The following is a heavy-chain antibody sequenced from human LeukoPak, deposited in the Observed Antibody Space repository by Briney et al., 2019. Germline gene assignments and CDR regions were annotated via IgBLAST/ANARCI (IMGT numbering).Heavy chain of an antibody. CDR2: IYTSGST. CDR1: GGSISSGSYY. V-gene: IGHV4-61*02. Sequence: SETLSLTCTVSGGSISSGSYYWSWIRQPAGKGLEWIGRIYTSGSTNYNPSLKSRVTISVDTSENQFSLKLSSVTAADTAVYYCARAGYSYGYCIFDYWGQGTLVTVSS. J-gene: IGHJ4*02. D-gene: IGHD5-18*01. CDR3: ARAGYSYGYCIFDY.